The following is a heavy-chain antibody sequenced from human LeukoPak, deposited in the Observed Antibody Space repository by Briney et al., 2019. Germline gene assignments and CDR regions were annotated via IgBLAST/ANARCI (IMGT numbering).Heavy chain of an antibody. Sequence: PGGSLRLSCAASGFTFSSYAMSWVRQAPGKGLKRVSAISGSGGSTYYADSVKGRFTISRDNSKNTLYLQMNSLRAEDTAVYYCAIEGGYCSSTSCSYFDYWGQGTLVTVSS. J-gene: IGHJ4*02. CDR1: GFTFSSYA. V-gene: IGHV3-23*01. CDR3: AIEGGYCSSTSCSYFDY. D-gene: IGHD2-2*01. CDR2: ISGSGGST.